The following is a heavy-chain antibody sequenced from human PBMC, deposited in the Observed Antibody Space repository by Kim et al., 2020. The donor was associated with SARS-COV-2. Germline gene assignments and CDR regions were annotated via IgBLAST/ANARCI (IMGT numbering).Heavy chain of an antibody. D-gene: IGHD4-17*01. V-gene: IGHV4-30-2*01. Sequence: YSTALKSRVTISVDTSKNQFSLKLSAATAADTAVYYWARVYGGNDNWSDPWGQGTLVTVSS. J-gene: IGHJ5*02. CDR3: ARVYGGNDNWSDP.